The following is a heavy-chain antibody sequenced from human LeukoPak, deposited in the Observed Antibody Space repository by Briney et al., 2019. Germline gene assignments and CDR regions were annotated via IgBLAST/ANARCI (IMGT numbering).Heavy chain of an antibody. CDR2: IYTSGST. D-gene: IGHD3-10*01. J-gene: IGHJ4*02. Sequence: SETLSLTCAVYGGSFSDYDWTWIRQPPGKGLEWIGYIYTSGSTNYNPSLKSRVTMSVDTSKNQFSLKLSSVTAADTAVYYCARETLSWYYYGSGSAHLFDYWGQGALVTVSS. CDR1: GGSFSDYD. V-gene: IGHV4-59*10. CDR3: ARETLSWYYYGSGSAHLFDY.